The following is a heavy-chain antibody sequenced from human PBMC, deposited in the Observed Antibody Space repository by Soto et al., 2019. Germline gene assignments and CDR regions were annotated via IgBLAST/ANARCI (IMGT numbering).Heavy chain of an antibody. D-gene: IGHD3-22*01. CDR1: GFTVSSNY. Sequence: EVQLVESGGGLIQPGGSLRLSCAASGFTVSSNYMSWVRQAPGKGLEWVSVIYSGGSTYYADSVKGRFTISIDNSKNTLYLQMNCLRAEDTAVYYCARDRVESGYPEYFQHWGQGTLVTVSS. CDR3: ARDRVESGYPEYFQH. CDR2: IYSGGST. J-gene: IGHJ1*01. V-gene: IGHV3-53*01.